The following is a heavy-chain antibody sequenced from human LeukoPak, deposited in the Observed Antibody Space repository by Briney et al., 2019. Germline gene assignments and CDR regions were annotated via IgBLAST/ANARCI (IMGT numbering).Heavy chain of an antibody. V-gene: IGHV4-38-2*02. CDR1: GYSISSGYY. D-gene: IGHD1-26*01. J-gene: IGHJ5*02. CDR3: ATSIVGATYNWFDP. CDR2: IYYSGST. Sequence: SETLSLTCTVSGYSISSGYYWGWIRQPPGKGLEWIGSIYYSGSTYYNPSLKSRVTISVDTSKNQFSLKLSSVTAADTAVYYCATSIVGATYNWFDPWGQGTLVTVSS.